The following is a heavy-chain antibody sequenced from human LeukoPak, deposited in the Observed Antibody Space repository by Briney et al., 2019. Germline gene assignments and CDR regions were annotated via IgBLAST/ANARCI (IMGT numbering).Heavy chain of an antibody. V-gene: IGHV3-66*01. J-gene: IGHJ3*02. CDR3: AGYGAHPRVGAFDI. Sequence: GGSLRLSCAASGFTVSSNYMSWVRQAPGKGLEWVSVIYSGGSTYYADSVKGRFTISRDNSKNTLYLQMNSLRAEDTAVYYCAGYGAHPRVGAFDIWAKGQWSPSLQ. CDR1: GFTVSSNY. D-gene: IGHD4-17*01. CDR2: IYSGGST.